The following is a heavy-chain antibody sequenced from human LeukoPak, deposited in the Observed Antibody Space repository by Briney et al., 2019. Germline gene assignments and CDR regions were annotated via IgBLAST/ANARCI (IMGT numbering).Heavy chain of an antibody. Sequence: SETLSLTCTVSGGSISSSSYYWGWIRQPPGKGLEWIGSIYYSGSTYYNPSPKSRVTIAVDTSKNQFCLKLSSVTAADTAVYYCATLAQRKYCSSTSCYRRRDDAFDIWGQGTMVTVSS. CDR1: GGSISSSSYY. CDR2: IYYSGST. J-gene: IGHJ3*02. CDR3: ATLAQRKYCSSTSCYRRRDDAFDI. V-gene: IGHV4-39*01. D-gene: IGHD2-2*01.